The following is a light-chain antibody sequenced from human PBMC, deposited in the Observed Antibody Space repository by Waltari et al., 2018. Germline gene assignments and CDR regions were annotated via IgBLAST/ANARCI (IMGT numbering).Light chain of an antibody. CDR1: QSVSTW. V-gene: IGKV1-5*03. Sequence: DIQMNQSPSTLSASVGDRVTITCRASQSVSTWLAWYQQKPGKAPKLLIFKTSNLESGVPSRFRGSGSGTEFTLTISSLQPDDSASYYCLQYDTYSTWTFGQGTRVEVK. CDR2: KTS. CDR3: LQYDTYSTWT. J-gene: IGKJ1*01.